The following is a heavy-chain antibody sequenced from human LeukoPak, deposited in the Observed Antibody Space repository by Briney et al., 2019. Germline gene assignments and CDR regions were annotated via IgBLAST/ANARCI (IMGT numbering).Heavy chain of an antibody. CDR1: GGTFSSYA. J-gene: IGHJ4*02. Sequence: SVKVSCKASGGTFSSYAISWVRQAPGQGLEWMGRIIPIFGTANYAQKFQGRVTITTDESTSTAYMELSSLRSEDTAVYYCAKGDYSNSYDYWGQGTLVTVSS. CDR3: AKGDYSNSYDY. D-gene: IGHD4-17*01. CDR2: IIPIFGTA. V-gene: IGHV1-69*05.